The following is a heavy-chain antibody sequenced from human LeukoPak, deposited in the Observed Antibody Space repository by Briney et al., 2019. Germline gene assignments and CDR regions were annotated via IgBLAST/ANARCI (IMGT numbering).Heavy chain of an antibody. Sequence: KPGGSLRLSCAASGFTFSEYFMGWIRQAPGKGLEWVSYIGTSGSPIFNADSVKGRFTVSRDNAKNSLSLQMNSLRAEDTAVYYCARDPRGTLARGHRFDYWGQGTLVTVSS. CDR2: IGTSGSPI. CDR3: ARDPRGTLARGHRFDY. V-gene: IGHV3-11*01. CDR1: GFTFSEYF. J-gene: IGHJ4*02. D-gene: IGHD3-10*01.